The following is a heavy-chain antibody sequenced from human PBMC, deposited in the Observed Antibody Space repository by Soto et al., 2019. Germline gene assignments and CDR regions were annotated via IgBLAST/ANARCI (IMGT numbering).Heavy chain of an antibody. D-gene: IGHD3-10*01. CDR2: ISSSGSTI. V-gene: IGHV3-11*01. Sequence: QVQLVESGGGLVKPGGSLRLSCAASGFTFSDYYMSWIRQAPGKGLEWVSYISSSGSTIYYADSVKGRFTISRDNAKNSLYLQMNSLRAEDTAVYYCARDPTGRITMVRGVIIDSYYGMDVWGQGTTVTVSS. CDR1: GFTFSDYY. CDR3: ARDPTGRITMVRGVIIDSYYGMDV. J-gene: IGHJ6*02.